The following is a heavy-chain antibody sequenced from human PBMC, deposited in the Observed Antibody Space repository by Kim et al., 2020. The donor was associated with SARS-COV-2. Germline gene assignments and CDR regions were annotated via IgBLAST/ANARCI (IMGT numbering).Heavy chain of an antibody. Sequence: GSLRLSCAASGFTLSSYGMHWVRQAPGKGLEWVAVISYDGSNKKYADPVKGRFTISRDNSKNTLYLQMNSLRAENTAVYYCAKDLVRGYSYGWSYYYFG. D-gene: IGHD5-18*01. V-gene: IGHV3-30*18. CDR1: GFTLSSYG. CDR3: AKDLVRGYSYGWSYYYFG. J-gene: IGHJ6*01. CDR2: ISYDGSNK.